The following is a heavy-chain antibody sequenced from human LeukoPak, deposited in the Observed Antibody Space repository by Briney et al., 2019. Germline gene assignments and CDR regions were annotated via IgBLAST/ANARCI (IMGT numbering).Heavy chain of an antibody. CDR1: GGSFSGYY. CDR3: ARGRFRLDP. D-gene: IGHD3-16*01. V-gene: IGHV4-34*01. CDR2: INHSGST. J-gene: IGHJ5*02. Sequence: SETLSLTCAVSGGSFSGYYWSWIRQPPGKGLEWIGEINHSGSTNYNPSLKSRVTISVDTSKNQFSLKLSSVTAADTAVYYCARGRFRLDPWGQGTLVTVSS.